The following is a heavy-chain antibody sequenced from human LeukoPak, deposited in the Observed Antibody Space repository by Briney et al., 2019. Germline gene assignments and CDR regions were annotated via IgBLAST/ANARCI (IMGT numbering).Heavy chain of an antibody. D-gene: IGHD3-22*01. Sequence: ASVKVSCKASGYTFTGYYMHWVRQAPGQGLEWMGQINPNSGGTNYAQKFQGRVTMTRDTSISTAYMELSRLRSDDTAVYYCARLPVDYYDSSGYVPPWGQGTLVTVSS. CDR1: GYTFTGYY. J-gene: IGHJ5*02. V-gene: IGHV1-2*06. CDR3: ARLPVDYYDSSGYVPP. CDR2: INPNSGGT.